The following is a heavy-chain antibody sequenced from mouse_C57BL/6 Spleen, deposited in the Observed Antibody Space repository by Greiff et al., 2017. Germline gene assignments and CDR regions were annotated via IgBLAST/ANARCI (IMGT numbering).Heavy chain of an antibody. CDR2: ISYDGSN. D-gene: IGHD4-1*01. V-gene: IGHV3-6*01. CDR3: ARGNWDWYFDV. J-gene: IGHJ1*03. Sequence: ESGPGLVKPSQSLSLTCSVTGYSITSGYYWTWIRQFPGNKLEWMGYISYDGSNNYNPSLKNRISITRDTSKNQFFLKLNSVTTEDTATYYCARGNWDWYFDVWGTGTTVTVSS. CDR1: GYSITSGYY.